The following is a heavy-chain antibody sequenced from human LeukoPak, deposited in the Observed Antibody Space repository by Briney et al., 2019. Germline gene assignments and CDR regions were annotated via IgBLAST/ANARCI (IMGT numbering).Heavy chain of an antibody. CDR3: ARIGIAVAATPDY. J-gene: IGHJ4*02. CDR1: GYTFTSYD. V-gene: IGHV1-8*01. D-gene: IGHD6-19*01. Sequence: ASVKVSCKAAGYTFTSYDINWGGQAAGQGGEGRGWMNPNSGNTGYAQKFQGRVTMTRNTSISTAYMELSSLRSEDTAVYYCARIGIAVAATPDYWGQGTLVTVSS. CDR2: MNPNSGNT.